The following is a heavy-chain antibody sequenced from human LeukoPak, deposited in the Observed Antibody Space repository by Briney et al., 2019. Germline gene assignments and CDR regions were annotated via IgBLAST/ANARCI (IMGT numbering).Heavy chain of an antibody. CDR2: IYYSGST. J-gene: IGHJ4*02. Sequence: PSETLSLTCTVSGGSISSYYWSWIRQPPGKGLEWIGYIYYSGSTNYNPSLKSRVTISVDPSKNQFSLKLSSVTAADTAVYYCAREVRYYGSGSYYPLFDYWGQGTLVTVSS. D-gene: IGHD3-10*01. CDR3: AREVRYYGSGSYYPLFDY. V-gene: IGHV4-59*01. CDR1: GGSISSYY.